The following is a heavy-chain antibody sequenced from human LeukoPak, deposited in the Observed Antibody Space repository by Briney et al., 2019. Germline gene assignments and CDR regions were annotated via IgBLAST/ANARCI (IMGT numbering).Heavy chain of an antibody. Sequence: GASVKVSCKASGGTFSSYAISWVRQAPGQGLEWMGGIIPIFGTANYAQKFQGRVTITADESTSTAYMELSSLRSEDTAVYYCAREPARPSFLGYDYWGQGTLVTVSS. D-gene: IGHD2-15*01. J-gene: IGHJ4*02. CDR3: AREPARPSFLGYDY. CDR2: IIPIFGTA. CDR1: GGTFSSYA. V-gene: IGHV1-69*13.